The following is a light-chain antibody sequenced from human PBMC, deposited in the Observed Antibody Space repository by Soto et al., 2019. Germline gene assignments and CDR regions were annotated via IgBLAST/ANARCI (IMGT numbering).Light chain of an antibody. CDR2: SSN. V-gene: IGLV8-61*01. J-gene: IGLJ3*02. CDR3: ALYLGSGIWV. CDR1: SGSVSTSYY. Sequence: QTVVTQEPSFSVSPGGTVTLTCGLSSGSVSTSYYPSWYQQTPGQAPRTLMHSSNTPSSGVPDRFSGSILGNKAALTITGAQAYDEADYYCALYLGSGIWVFGGGTKLTVL.